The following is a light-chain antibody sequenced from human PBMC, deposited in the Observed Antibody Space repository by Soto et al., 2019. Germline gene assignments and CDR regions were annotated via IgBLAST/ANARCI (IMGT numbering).Light chain of an antibody. V-gene: IGKV1-39*01. Sequence: DLVRTRSPDSLCVSIDERATINCKSSQSVFYSYNSKNFLAWYQQRPGKAPNLLIYDATRLHSGVPPRFSGSGYGTDFTLTITSLQLEDFATYYCQQSDVSPRTFGQGTKVDIK. J-gene: IGKJ1*01. CDR2: DAT. CDR3: QQSDVSPRT. CDR1: QSVFYSY.